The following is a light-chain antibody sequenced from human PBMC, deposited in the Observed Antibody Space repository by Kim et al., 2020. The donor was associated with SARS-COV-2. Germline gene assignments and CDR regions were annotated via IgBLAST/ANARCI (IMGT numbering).Light chain of an antibody. CDR2: WAS. V-gene: IGKV4-1*01. J-gene: IGKJ2*01. CDR1: QTVLYSSNNKNY. CDR3: QQYYSSPVT. Sequence: RASINCQSGQTVLYSSNNKNYLAWYQQKPGQPPKLLIYWASTRESGVPDRFSGSGSGTDFTLTISSLQAEDVAVYYCQQYYSSPVTFGQGTKLEI.